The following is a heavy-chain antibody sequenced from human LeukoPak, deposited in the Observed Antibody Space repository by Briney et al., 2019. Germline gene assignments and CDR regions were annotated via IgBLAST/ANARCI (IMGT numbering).Heavy chain of an antibody. CDR2: IIPIFGTA. Sequence: GASVKVSCKASGGTFSSYAISWVRQAPGQGLEWMGRIIPIFGTANYAQKFQGRVTITTDESTSTAYMELSSLRSEDTAVYYCARGRIAARPVGWFDPWGQGTLVTVSP. CDR3: ARGRIAARPVGWFDP. CDR1: GGTFSSYA. D-gene: IGHD6-6*01. J-gene: IGHJ5*02. V-gene: IGHV1-69*05.